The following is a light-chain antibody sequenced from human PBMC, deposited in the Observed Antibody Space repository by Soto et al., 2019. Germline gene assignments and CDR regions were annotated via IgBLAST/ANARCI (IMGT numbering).Light chain of an antibody. J-gene: IGLJ7*01. CDR1: SSNIENNF. V-gene: IGLV1-51*01. Sequence: QSALTQPPSVSAAPGQKITISCSGSSSNIENNFVSWYQQLPGTAPKLLICDNNKRPSGIPDRFSGSKSGTSSTLGIAGLQTGDEAVYYCATWDDSLSDLVFGGGTQLTVL. CDR3: ATWDDSLSDLV. CDR2: DNN.